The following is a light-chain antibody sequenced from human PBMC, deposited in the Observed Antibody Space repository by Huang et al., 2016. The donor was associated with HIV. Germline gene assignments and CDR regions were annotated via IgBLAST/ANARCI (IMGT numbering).Light chain of an antibody. CDR2: DAS. V-gene: IGKV3D-20*01. CDR3: QQYGSSPLT. CDR1: QSVDSN. Sequence: EIVLTQSPATLSLSPGERATRSCGASQSVDSNLAWYQQKPGLAPRLLIYDASSRAAGLPDSCSGSGSGTDFTLTISRLEPEDFAVYYCQQYGSSPLTFGGGTKVEIK. J-gene: IGKJ4*01.